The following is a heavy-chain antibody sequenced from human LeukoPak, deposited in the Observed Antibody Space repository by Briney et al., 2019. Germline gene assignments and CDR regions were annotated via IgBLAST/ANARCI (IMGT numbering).Heavy chain of an antibody. CDR3: ARDRGAGWFDP. V-gene: IGHV4-59*01. J-gene: IGHJ5*02. CDR1: GGPISSYY. Sequence: SETLSLTCTVSGGPISSYYWSWIRQPPGKGLEWIGYIYYSGSTNYNPSLKSRVTISVDTSKNQFSLKLSSVTAADTAVYYCARDRGAGWFDPWGQGTLVTVSS. CDR2: IYYSGST. D-gene: IGHD1-26*01.